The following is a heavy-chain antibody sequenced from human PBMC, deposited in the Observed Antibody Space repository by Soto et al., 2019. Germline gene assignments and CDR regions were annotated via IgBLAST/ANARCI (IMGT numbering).Heavy chain of an antibody. Sequence: EVQLVESGGGLVKPGGSLRLSCAASGITFSSYSMNWVRQAPGKGLEWVSSISSTGTYIDYADSVKGRFTISRDNAKNSLFLQMDSLGAEDAALYYCARETNPYSSSSHAFDIWGQGTMVTVSS. V-gene: IGHV3-21*01. CDR3: ARETNPYSSSSHAFDI. CDR1: GITFSSYS. D-gene: IGHD6-6*01. CDR2: ISSTGTYI. J-gene: IGHJ3*02.